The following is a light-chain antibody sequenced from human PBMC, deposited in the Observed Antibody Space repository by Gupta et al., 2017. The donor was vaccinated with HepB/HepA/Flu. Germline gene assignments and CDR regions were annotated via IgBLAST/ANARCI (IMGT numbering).Light chain of an antibody. J-gene: IGKJ3*01. V-gene: IGKV1-39*01. CDR2: AAS. Sequence: DLQMTQSPSSLSASVGDRVTITCRASQSISSYLHWYQQKPGKAPKLLIYAASRLQSGVPARFSGSGSGTDFTLTISSLQPEDFATYYCQHRDSTPLAFGRGTKVDIK. CDR1: QSISSY. CDR3: QHRDSTPLA.